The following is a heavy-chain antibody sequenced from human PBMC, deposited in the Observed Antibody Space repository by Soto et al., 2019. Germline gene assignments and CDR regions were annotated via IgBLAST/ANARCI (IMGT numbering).Heavy chain of an antibody. J-gene: IGHJ4*02. V-gene: IGHV1-18*01. D-gene: IGHD2-21*02. Sequence: ASVKVSCKASGYTFTSYGISWVRQAPGQGLEWMGWISAYNGNTNYAQKFQGRVTITADKSTSTAYMELSSLRSEDTAVYYCARDLLVTAYWGQGTLVTVSS. CDR2: ISAYNGNT. CDR3: ARDLLVTAY. CDR1: GYTFTSYG.